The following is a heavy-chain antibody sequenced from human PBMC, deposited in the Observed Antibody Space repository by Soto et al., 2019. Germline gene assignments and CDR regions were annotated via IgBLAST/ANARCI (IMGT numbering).Heavy chain of an antibody. CDR1: GFTFSSYS. Sequence: GGSLRLSCAASGFTFSSYSMNWVRQAPGKGLEWVSYISSSSSTIYYADSVKGRFTISRDNAKNSLYLQMNSLRAEDTAVYYCARDRCTLTGYGPIDYWGQGTLVTVSS. J-gene: IGHJ4*02. CDR2: ISSSSSTI. CDR3: ARDRCTLTGYGPIDY. V-gene: IGHV3-48*01. D-gene: IGHD3-9*01.